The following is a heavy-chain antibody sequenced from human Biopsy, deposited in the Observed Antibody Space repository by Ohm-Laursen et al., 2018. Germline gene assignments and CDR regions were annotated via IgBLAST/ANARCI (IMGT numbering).Heavy chain of an antibody. D-gene: IGHD1-1*01. J-gene: IGHJ4*02. CDR1: GGSISSYY. Sequence: SQTLSLTCTVSGGSISSYYWNWIRQPPGQGLEWIVYIYYSGTTDYNPSLKSLVTISIDKSKNQFFLKLSSVAAEDTAVYYCARDDAGTGIRGLDYWGQGALVTVSS. CDR2: IYYSGTT. CDR3: ARDDAGTGIRGLDY. V-gene: IGHV4-59*13.